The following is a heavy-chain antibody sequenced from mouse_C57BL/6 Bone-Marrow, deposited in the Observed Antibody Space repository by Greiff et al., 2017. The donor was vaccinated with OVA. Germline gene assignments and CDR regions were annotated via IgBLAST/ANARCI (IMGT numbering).Heavy chain of an antibody. V-gene: IGHV1-15*01. J-gene: IGHJ3*01. CDR3: ARSVYGSSSWFAY. CDR2: IDPETGGT. CDR1: GYTFTDYE. Sequence: VKLMESGAELVRPGASVTLSCKASGYTFTDYEMHWVKQTPVHGLEWIGAIDPETGGTAYNEKFKSKATLTVDKSSSTAYMQLSSLTSEDSAVYYCARSVYGSSSWFAYWGQGTLVTVSA. D-gene: IGHD1-1*01.